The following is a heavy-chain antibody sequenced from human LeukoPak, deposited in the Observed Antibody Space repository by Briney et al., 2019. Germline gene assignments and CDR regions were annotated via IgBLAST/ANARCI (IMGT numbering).Heavy chain of an antibody. V-gene: IGHV4-4*07. Sequence: KTSETLSLTCFVTGGSISYYYWSWIRQPAGNGLEWIGRLYTSGSADYNPSLKSRVTMSVDTSKNQFSLKLRSVTAADTAVYYCARGTVTTLFDYWGQGTLVTVSS. CDR2: LYTSGSA. CDR3: ARGTVTTLFDY. CDR1: GGSISYYY. J-gene: IGHJ4*02. D-gene: IGHD4-17*01.